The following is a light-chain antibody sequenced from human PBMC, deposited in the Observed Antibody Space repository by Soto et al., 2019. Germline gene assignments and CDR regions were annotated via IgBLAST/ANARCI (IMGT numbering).Light chain of an antibody. CDR1: SSDVGGYNY. V-gene: IGLV2-8*01. Sequence: QSVLTQPPSASGSPGQSVTISCTGTSSDVGGYNYVSWYQQHPGKAPKLMIYEVSKRPSGVPDRFSGSKSGNTASLTVSGLQDEDEADYYCSSYAGSNTPYVFGTGTKLTVL. CDR2: EVS. CDR3: SSYAGSNTPYV. J-gene: IGLJ1*01.